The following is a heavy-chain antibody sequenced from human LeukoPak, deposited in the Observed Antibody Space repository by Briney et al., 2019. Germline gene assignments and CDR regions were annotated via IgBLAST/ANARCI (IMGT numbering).Heavy chain of an antibody. D-gene: IGHD1-26*01. Sequence: GGSLRLSCAASGFTFSSYAMSWVRQAPGKGLEWVSAISGSGGSTYYADSVRGRFTISRDNSKNTLYLQMNSLRAEDTAVYYCAKGVGATTWSHYYYYMDVWGKGTTVTVSS. CDR1: GFTFSSYA. V-gene: IGHV3-23*01. CDR3: AKGVGATTWSHYYYYMDV. CDR2: ISGSGGST. J-gene: IGHJ6*03.